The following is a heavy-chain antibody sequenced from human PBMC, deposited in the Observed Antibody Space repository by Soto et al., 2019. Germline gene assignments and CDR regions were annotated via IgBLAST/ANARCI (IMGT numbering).Heavy chain of an antibody. CDR1: GHTFTGHH. V-gene: IGHV3-30-3*01. CDR3: ARNLLAAAGTSADY. J-gene: IGHJ4*02. Sequence: SCKASGHTFTGHHMHWVRQAPGKGLEWVAVISYDGSNKYYADSVKGRFTISRDNSKNTLYLQMNSLRAEDTAVYYCARNLLAAAGTSADYWGQGTLVTVSS. CDR2: ISYDGSNK. D-gene: IGHD6-13*01.